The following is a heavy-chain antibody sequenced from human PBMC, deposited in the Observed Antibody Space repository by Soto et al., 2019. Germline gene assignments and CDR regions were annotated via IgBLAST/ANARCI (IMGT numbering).Heavy chain of an antibody. CDR1: GYSLTSYW. CDR2: IYPGDSDA. V-gene: IGHV5-51*01. Sequence: PGESLKISCKGSGYSLTSYWIGWVRQMTGKGLEWMGIIYPGDSDARYGPSFQGQVTISADKSISTTYLQWSSLKASDTAMYYCTRPSIIPTSWGAFDIWGQGTMVTVSS. D-gene: IGHD3-16*01. J-gene: IGHJ3*02. CDR3: TRPSIIPTSWGAFDI.